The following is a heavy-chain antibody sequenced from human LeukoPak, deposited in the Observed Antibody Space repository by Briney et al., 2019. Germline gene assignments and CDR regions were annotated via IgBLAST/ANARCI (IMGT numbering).Heavy chain of an antibody. J-gene: IGHJ4*02. CDR2: IYYSGST. Sequence: SETLSLTCTVSGGSISSSSYYWGWIRQPPGKGLEWIGSIYYSGSTYYNPSPKSRVTISVDTSKNQFSLKLSSVAAADTAVYYCARAQYTYYYGSGSSSHDYWGQGTLVTVSS. V-gene: IGHV4-39*07. CDR3: ARAQYTYYYGSGSSSHDY. CDR1: GGSISSSSYY. D-gene: IGHD3-10*01.